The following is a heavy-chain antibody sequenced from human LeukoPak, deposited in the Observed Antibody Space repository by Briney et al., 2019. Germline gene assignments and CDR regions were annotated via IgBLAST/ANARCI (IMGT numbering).Heavy chain of an antibody. Sequence: PSETLSLTCTVSGGSISSSSYYWGWIRQPPGKGLEWIGSIYYSGSTYYNPSLKSRVTISVDTSKNQFSLKLSSVTAADTAVCYCARHPNNWNRYYFDYWGQGTLVTVSS. CDR1: GGSISSSSYY. CDR3: ARHPNNWNRYYFDY. D-gene: IGHD1-20*01. CDR2: IYYSGST. J-gene: IGHJ4*02. V-gene: IGHV4-39*01.